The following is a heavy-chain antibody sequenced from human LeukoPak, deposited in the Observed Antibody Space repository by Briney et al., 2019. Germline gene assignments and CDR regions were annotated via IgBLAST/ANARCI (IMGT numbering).Heavy chain of an antibody. CDR1: GFTFSSYA. Sequence: GGSLRLSCAASGFTFSSYAMSWVRQAPGKGLEWVSAISGSGGSTYYADSVKGRFTISRDNSKNTLYLQMNSLRAEDTAVYYCAKYGSASHYCGSGSYYPLDYWGQGTLVTVSS. D-gene: IGHD3-10*01. J-gene: IGHJ4*02. CDR2: ISGSGGST. V-gene: IGHV3-23*01. CDR3: AKYGSASHYCGSGSYYPLDY.